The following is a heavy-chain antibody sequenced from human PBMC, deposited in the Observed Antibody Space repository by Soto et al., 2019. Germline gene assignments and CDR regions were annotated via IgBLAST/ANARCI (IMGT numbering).Heavy chain of an antibody. CDR3: ANVRAGATGYYYGMDV. V-gene: IGHV3-23*01. CDR1: GFTFSSYA. CDR2: ISGSGGST. D-gene: IGHD1-26*01. J-gene: IGHJ6*02. Sequence: EVQLLESGGGLVQPGGSLRLSCAASGFTFSSYAMSWVRQAPGKGLEWVSAISGSGGSTYYADSVKGRFTISRDNSKHTLYLQMNSLRAEDTAVYYCANVRAGATGYYYGMDVWGQGTTVTVSS.